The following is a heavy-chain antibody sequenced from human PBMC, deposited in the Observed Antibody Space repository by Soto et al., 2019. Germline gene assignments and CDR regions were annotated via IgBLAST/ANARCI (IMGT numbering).Heavy chain of an antibody. D-gene: IGHD1-20*01. J-gene: IGHJ5*02. CDR3: ARVGGITRFDP. V-gene: IGHV4-31*03. CDR1: GVSISSGGYY. CDR2: IYYSGST. Sequence: QVQLQESGPGLVKPSQTLSLTCTVSGVSISSGGYYWSWIRQHPGKGMEWIGYIYYSGSTYYNPSLKSRVTISVDTAKNQFSLKLSSVTAADAAVYYCARVGGITRFDPWGQGTLVTVSS.